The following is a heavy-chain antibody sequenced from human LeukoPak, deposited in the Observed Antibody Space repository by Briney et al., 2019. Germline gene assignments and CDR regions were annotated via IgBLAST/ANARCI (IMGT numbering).Heavy chain of an antibody. CDR3: ARQGPKHIVVVTAYYYFDY. Sequence: GGSLRLSCAASGFTFSDYYMTWIRQAPGKGLEWVSYISSSGITIYYADSVKGRFTISRDNAKKSLYLQMNSLRAEDTAVYYCARQGPKHIVVVTAYYYFDYWGQGTLVTVSS. CDR1: GFTFSDYY. D-gene: IGHD2-21*02. CDR2: ISSSGITI. V-gene: IGHV3-11*01. J-gene: IGHJ4*02.